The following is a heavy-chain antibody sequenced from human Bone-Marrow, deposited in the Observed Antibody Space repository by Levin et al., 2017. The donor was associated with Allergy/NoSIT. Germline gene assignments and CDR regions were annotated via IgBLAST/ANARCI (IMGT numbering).Heavy chain of an antibody. CDR3: AIIGGDGYSPLFDS. Sequence: GESLKISCKASGYTFTGFYIHWVRQAPGQGLAWMGWINPDRGGTHYAQKFQGRVTMTRDTSITTAYMELSSLRSDDTAVYYCAIIGGDGYSPLFDSWGQGTLVTVSS. CDR1: GYTFTGFY. V-gene: IGHV1-2*02. D-gene: IGHD5-24*01. CDR2: INPDRGGT. J-gene: IGHJ4*02.